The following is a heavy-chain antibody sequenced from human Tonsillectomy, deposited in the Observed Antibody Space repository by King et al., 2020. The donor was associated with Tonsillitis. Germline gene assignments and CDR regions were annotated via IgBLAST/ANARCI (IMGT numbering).Heavy chain of an antibody. J-gene: IGHJ3*02. CDR1: GGSISSGGYY. CDR3: ARDQYYYDSSGYSGAFDI. D-gene: IGHD3-22*01. V-gene: IGHV4-31*03. CDR2: IYYSGST. Sequence: VQLQESGPGLVKPSQTLSLTCTVSGGSISSGGYYWSWIRQHPGKGLEWIGYIYYSGSTYYNPSLKSRVTISVDTSKNQFSLKLSSVTSADTAVYYCARDQYYYDSSGYSGAFDIWGQGTMVTVSS.